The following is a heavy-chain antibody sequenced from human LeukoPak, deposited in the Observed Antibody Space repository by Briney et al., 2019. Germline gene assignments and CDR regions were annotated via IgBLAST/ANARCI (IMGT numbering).Heavy chain of an antibody. V-gene: IGHV1-18*01. Sequence: ASVKVSCKPSGYTFTSHGITWVRQAPGQGLEWVGWISAYNGNTKYAQKFQGRVTMTTDASTSTVYMELRSLRSDDTAVYYCARGSPPRRNYDSSGYYSYYFDYWGQGTLVTVSS. CDR3: ARGSPPRRNYDSSGYYSYYFDY. J-gene: IGHJ4*02. CDR1: GYTFTSHG. D-gene: IGHD3-22*01. CDR2: ISAYNGNT.